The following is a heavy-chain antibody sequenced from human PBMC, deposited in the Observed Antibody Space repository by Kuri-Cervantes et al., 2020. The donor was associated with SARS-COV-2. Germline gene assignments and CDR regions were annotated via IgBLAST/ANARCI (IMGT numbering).Heavy chain of an antibody. Sequence: LRLSCTVSGGSISSGDYYWSWIRQPPGKGLEWIGYIYYSGSTYYNPSLKSRATISVDTSKNQFSLKLSSVTAADTAVYYCGRDLGSSSDYWGQGTLVTVSS. CDR2: IYYSGST. CDR3: GRDLGSSSDY. V-gene: IGHV4-30-4*08. CDR1: GGSISSGDYY. D-gene: IGHD1-26*01. J-gene: IGHJ4*02.